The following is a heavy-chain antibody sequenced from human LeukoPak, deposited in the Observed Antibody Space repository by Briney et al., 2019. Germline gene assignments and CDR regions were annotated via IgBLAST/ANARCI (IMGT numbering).Heavy chain of an antibody. CDR1: GYNFINYD. D-gene: IGHD6-6*01. J-gene: IGHJ6*03. CDR3: ARDRAARGSYYYYMDV. V-gene: IGHV1-2*02. CDR2: INPNSGGT. Sequence: ASVKVSCKASGYNFINYDINWVRQAAGQGLEWMGWINPNSGGTNYAQKFQGRVTMTRDTSISTAYMELSRLRSDDTAVYYCARDRAARGSYYYYMDVWGKGTTVTVSS.